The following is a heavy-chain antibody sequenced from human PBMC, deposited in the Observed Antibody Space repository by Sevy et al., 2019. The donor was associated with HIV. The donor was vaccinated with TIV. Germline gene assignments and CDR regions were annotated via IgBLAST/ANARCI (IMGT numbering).Heavy chain of an antibody. CDR3: ARGGESLPYCGGDCYPDY. CDR1: GYTFSGYY. Sequence: ASVKVSCKPSGYTFSGYYIHWVRQAPGQGLEWMGWINPKSGGTNYAQKFQGSVTMTRDTSISTAYMELSRLRSDDTAVYYCARGGESLPYCGGDCYPDYWGQGTLVTVSS. D-gene: IGHD2-21*02. CDR2: INPKSGGT. V-gene: IGHV1-2*02. J-gene: IGHJ4*02.